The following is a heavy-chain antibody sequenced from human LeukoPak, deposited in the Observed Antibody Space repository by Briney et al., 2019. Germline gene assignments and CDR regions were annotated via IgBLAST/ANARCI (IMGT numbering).Heavy chain of an antibody. J-gene: IGHJ3*02. CDR2: VYSSGNT. V-gene: IGHV4-59*08. CDR3: ARHPPSSAGAYDI. D-gene: IGHD3-10*01. CDR1: GGSISGYY. Sequence: PSETLSLTCTVSGGSISGYYCSWVRQPPGKEMEWIGYVYSSGNTNYNPSLKSRVTLSVDTSKNQFSLKLVSVTAVDTAVYYCARHPPSSAGAYDIWGQGTMVTVSS.